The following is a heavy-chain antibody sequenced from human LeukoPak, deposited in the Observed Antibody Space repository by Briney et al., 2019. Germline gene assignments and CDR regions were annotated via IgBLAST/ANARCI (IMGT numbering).Heavy chain of an antibody. V-gene: IGHV1-69*05. CDR2: IIPIFGTA. Sequence: SVKVSCKASGGTFSSYAISWVRQAPGQGLEWMGRIIPIFGTAKYAQKFQGRVTITTDESTSTAYMELSSLRSEDTAVYYCAREVAGYYFDYWGQGTLVTVSS. CDR3: AREVAGYYFDY. CDR1: GGTFSSYA. J-gene: IGHJ4*02. D-gene: IGHD6-19*01.